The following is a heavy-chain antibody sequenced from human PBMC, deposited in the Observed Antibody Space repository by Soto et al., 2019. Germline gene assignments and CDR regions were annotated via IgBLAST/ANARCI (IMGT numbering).Heavy chain of an antibody. CDR2: VHHNENT. CDR3: ARGADIIATTGDVFAI. D-gene: IGHD5-12*01. J-gene: IGHJ3*02. CDR1: GHSISSGYY. V-gene: IGHV4-38-2*01. Sequence: PSETLSLTCAVSGHSISSGYYWGWIRQPPGKGLEWIGNVHHNENTYYNPSLKSRVTISLHTSKNQFSLKVSSVTAADTAVYYCARGADIIATTGDVFAIWAQGTTVTVSS.